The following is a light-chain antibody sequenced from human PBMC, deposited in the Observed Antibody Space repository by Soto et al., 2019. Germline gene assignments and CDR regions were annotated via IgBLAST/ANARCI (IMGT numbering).Light chain of an antibody. CDR2: DVS. J-gene: IGLJ1*01. CDR1: SSDVGGYNY. V-gene: IGLV2-14*01. Sequence: QSALTQPASVSGSPGQSITISCTGTSSDVGGYNYVSWYQQHPGKAPKLMIYDVSNRPSGVSNRFSGSKSGNTASLTISGLQAEYEADYYCSSYTSSRTNYVFGTGRRSP. CDR3: SSYTSSRTNYV.